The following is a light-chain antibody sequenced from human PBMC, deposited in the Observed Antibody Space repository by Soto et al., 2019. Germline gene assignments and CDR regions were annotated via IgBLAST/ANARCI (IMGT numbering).Light chain of an antibody. CDR1: SSDVGGYNY. J-gene: IGLJ3*02. Sequence: QSALTQPASVSGSPGQSIIISCTGTSSDVGGYNYVSWYQQHPGKAPKLIIYEVSNRPSGVSNRFSGSKSGNTASLTISGLQAEDEAVYYCSSYTSRSTRVFGGGTKLTVL. CDR3: SSYTSRSTRV. V-gene: IGLV2-14*01. CDR2: EVS.